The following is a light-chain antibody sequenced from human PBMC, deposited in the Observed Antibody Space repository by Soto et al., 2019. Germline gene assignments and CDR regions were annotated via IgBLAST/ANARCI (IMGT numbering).Light chain of an antibody. CDR1: QSVTNNY. CDR2: GAS. V-gene: IGKV3-20*01. Sequence: PGERATLSFRASQSVTNNYLAWYKQKPGQAPRLLIDGASSRATGVPDRFSGTGSGTEFTLTISRLEPEDFAVFYCQQYGNSPITFGQGTRLEIK. CDR3: QQYGNSPIT. J-gene: IGKJ5*01.